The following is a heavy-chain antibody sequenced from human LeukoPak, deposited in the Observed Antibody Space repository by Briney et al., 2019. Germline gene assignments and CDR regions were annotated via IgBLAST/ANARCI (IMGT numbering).Heavy chain of an antibody. Sequence: PSETLSLTCTVSGGPISSSNYYWGWIRQPPGKGLEWIGSIYYSGSTYYNPSLKSRVTISGDTSKNQFSLKLTSVTAADTAVYYCAIPTTVTTTIVYWGQGTLVTVSS. CDR2: IYYSGST. J-gene: IGHJ4*02. D-gene: IGHD4-17*01. V-gene: IGHV4-39*01. CDR1: GGPISSSNYY. CDR3: AIPTTVTTTIVY.